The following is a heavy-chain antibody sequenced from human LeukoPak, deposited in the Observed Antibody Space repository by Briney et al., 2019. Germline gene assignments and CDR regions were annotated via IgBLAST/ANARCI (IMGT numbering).Heavy chain of an antibody. CDR1: GYSFTGYY. Sequence: ASVKVSCKASGYSFTGYYIHWVRQAPGQGLEWMGWISPNSVGPNYAQKFQGRVTMTRDTSINTAYMEMSRLRSGDTAMYYCARDIHPRSGSYDYWGQGTLVTVSS. CDR3: ARDIHPRSGSYDY. D-gene: IGHD1-26*01. CDR2: ISPNSVGP. V-gene: IGHV1-2*02. J-gene: IGHJ4*02.